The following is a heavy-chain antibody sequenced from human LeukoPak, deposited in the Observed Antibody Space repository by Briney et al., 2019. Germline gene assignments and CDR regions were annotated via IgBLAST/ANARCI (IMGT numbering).Heavy chain of an antibody. CDR3: AKDSGYSGYDSLDY. Sequence: AGGSLRLSCAASGFTFDDYAMHWVRQAPGKGLEWVSGISWNSGTIGYADSVKGRFTISRDNAKNSLYLQMNSLRAEDTALYYCAKDSGYSGYDSLDYWGQGTPVTVSS. V-gene: IGHV3-9*01. J-gene: IGHJ4*02. D-gene: IGHD5-12*01. CDR1: GFTFDDYA. CDR2: ISWNSGTI.